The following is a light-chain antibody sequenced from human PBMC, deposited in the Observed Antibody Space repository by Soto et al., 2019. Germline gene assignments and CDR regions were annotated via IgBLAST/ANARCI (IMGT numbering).Light chain of an antibody. J-gene: IGKJ1*01. CDR2: DAS. CDR3: QQRSNWPRT. CDR1: QSVSSY. Sequence: DIVMTQSPATLSVSPGERATLSCRAGQSVSSYLAWYQQKPGQGPRLLIYDASTRATGIPARFSGSGSGTEFTLTISSLEPEDFAVYYCQQRSNWPRTFGEGTKVDIK. V-gene: IGKV3-11*01.